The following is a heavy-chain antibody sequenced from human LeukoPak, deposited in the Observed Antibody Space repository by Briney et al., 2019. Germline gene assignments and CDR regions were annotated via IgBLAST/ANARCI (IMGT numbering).Heavy chain of an antibody. CDR2: ISGSGGST. J-gene: IGHJ4*02. Sequence: GGSLRLSCEASGFTFSSYAMSWVRQAPGKVLEWVSAISGSGGSTYYADSVKGRFTISRDNSKNTLYLQMNSLRAEDTAVYYCAKHGVSIAVAGTFDYWGQGTLVTVSS. CDR3: AKHGVSIAVAGTFDY. V-gene: IGHV3-23*01. D-gene: IGHD6-19*01. CDR1: GFTFSSYA.